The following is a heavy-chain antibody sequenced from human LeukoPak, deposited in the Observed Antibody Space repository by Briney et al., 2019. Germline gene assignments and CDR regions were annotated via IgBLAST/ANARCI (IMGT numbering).Heavy chain of an antibody. CDR2: IKQDGSEK. D-gene: IGHD5-18*01. Sequence: GGSLRLSCAASGFTFSSYWMNWVRQAPGKGLEWVANIKQDGSEKYYVDSVKGRFTISRDNAKNSLYLQMNSLRAADTAVYYCARGSGYSYSFTGRERTKSRLDYWGQGTLVTVSS. J-gene: IGHJ4*02. V-gene: IGHV3-7*01. CDR3: ARGSGYSYSFTGRERTKSRLDY. CDR1: GFTFSSYW.